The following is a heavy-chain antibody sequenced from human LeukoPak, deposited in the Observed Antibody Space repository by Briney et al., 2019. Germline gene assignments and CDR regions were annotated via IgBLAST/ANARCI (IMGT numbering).Heavy chain of an antibody. CDR2: IKQDGSEK. D-gene: IGHD2-2*01. J-gene: IGHJ4*02. CDR1: GFTFSSYW. Sequence: GGSLRLSCAASGFTFSSYWMSWVRQAPGKGLEWVANIKQDGSEKYYVDSVKGRFTISRDNSKNTLYLQMNSLRAEDTAVYYCARDRGRSSTSCSYWGQGTLVTVSS. CDR3: ARDRGRSSTSCSY. V-gene: IGHV3-7*01.